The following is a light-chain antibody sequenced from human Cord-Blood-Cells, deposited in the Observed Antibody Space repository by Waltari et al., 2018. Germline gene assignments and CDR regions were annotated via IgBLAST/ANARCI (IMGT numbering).Light chain of an antibody. J-gene: IGLJ2*01. CDR1: SPNIGAGYD. CDR2: GNS. V-gene: IGLV1-40*01. Sequence: QSVLTQPPSVSGAPGQRVTISCPGSSPNIGAGYDVHWYQQPPGTAPKPLIYGNSNRPSGVPDRFSGSKSGTSASLAITGLQAEDEADYYCQSYDSSLSGPVVFGGGTKLTVL. CDR3: QSYDSSLSGPVV.